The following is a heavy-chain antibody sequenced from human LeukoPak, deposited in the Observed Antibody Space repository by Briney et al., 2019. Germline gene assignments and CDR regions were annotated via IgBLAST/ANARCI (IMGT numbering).Heavy chain of an antibody. CDR3: AKSHSVEQRGYFDY. CDR1: GFTFTTYA. CDR2: VANSGGST. J-gene: IGHJ4*02. Sequence: GGSLRLSCAASGFTFTTYAMSWVRQAPGKGLEWVSTVANSGGSTYYADSVKGRFTISRDNSKNTLFLQMNSLRAEDMAVYYCAKSHSVEQRGYFDYWGQGTLVTVSS. D-gene: IGHD1/OR15-1a*01. V-gene: IGHV3-23*01.